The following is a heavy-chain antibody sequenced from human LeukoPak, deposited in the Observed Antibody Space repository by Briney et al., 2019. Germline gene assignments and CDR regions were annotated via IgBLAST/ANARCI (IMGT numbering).Heavy chain of an antibody. CDR3: ARGGYTYGYGY. V-gene: IGHV4-34*01. CDR2: INHSGST. Sequence: KPGGSLRLSCAASGFTFSDYYMSWIRQPPGKGLEWIGEINHSGSTNYNPSLKSRVTISVDTSKNQFSLKLNSVTAADTAVYYCARGGYTYGYGYWGQGTLVTVSS. CDR1: GFTFSDYY. D-gene: IGHD5-18*01. J-gene: IGHJ4*02.